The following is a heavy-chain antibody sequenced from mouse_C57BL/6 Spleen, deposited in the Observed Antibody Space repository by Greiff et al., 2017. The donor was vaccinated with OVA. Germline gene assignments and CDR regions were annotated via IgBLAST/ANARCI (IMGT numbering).Heavy chain of an antibody. V-gene: IGHV5-4*01. CDR3: ARDQRLTGTAMDY. CDR1: GFTFSSYA. CDR2: ISDGGSYT. J-gene: IGHJ4*01. Sequence: DVQLVESGGGLVKPGGSLKLSCAASGFTFSSYAMSWVRQTPEKRLEWVATISDGGSYTYYPDNVKGRFTISRDNAKNNLYLQMSHLKSEDTAMYYCARDQRLTGTAMDYWGQGTSVTVSS. D-gene: IGHD4-1*01.